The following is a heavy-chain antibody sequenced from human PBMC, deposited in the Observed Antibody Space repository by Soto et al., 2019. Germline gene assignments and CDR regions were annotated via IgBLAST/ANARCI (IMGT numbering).Heavy chain of an antibody. V-gene: IGHV1-3*01. Sequence: GXSVKVSLNDCGDTFTSYSLHLLRQAPGQRLEWMGWINAGNGKTKYSQKFQGRVTITRDTSASTAYMELSSLRSEDTAVYYCARGTGSGMDVWGQGPTLTVSS. CDR3: ARGTGSGMDV. CDR2: INAGNGKT. CDR1: GDTFTSYS. J-gene: IGHJ6*02. D-gene: IGHD3-10*01.